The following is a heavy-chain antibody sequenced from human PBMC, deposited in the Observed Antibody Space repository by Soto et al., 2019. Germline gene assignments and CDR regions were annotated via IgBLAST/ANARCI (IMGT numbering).Heavy chain of an antibody. CDR1: GYTFTSYA. Sequence: ASVKVSCKASGYTFTSYAISWVRQAPGQGIEWMGWISAYNGNTNYAQKLQGRVTMTTDTSTSTAYMELRSLRSDDTAVYYCARGRYYYDSSGYYGYCYHYYGMDVWGQGTTVTVSS. J-gene: IGHJ6*02. CDR2: ISAYNGNT. V-gene: IGHV1-18*01. CDR3: ARGRYYYDSSGYYGYCYHYYGMDV. D-gene: IGHD3-22*01.